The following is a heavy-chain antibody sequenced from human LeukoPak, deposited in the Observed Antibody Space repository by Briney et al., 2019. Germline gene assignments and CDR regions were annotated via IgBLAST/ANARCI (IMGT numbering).Heavy chain of an antibody. CDR1: GYMFSSYG. D-gene: IGHD2-2*02. V-gene: IGHV1-18*03. Sequence: ASVKVSCKASGYMFSSYGISWVRQAPGQGLEWMGWISANNGNANYAQKLQGRVTMTRDTSTSTAYMELSSLRSEDMAVYYCARERLHCSSTSCYNYFDYWGQGTLVTVSS. J-gene: IGHJ4*02. CDR2: ISANNGNA. CDR3: ARERLHCSSTSCYNYFDY.